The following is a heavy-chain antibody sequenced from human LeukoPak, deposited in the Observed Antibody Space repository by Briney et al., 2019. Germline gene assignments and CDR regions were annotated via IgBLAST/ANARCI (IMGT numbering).Heavy chain of an antibody. Sequence: PSQTLSLTCTVSGGSISSGGYYWSWIRQPPGKGLEWIGYIYHSGSTYYNPSLKSRVTISVDRSKNQFSLKLSSVTAADTAVYYCARGDILTGYFPEYWFDPWGQGTLVTVSS. CDR3: ARGDILTGYFPEYWFDP. CDR1: GGSISSGGYY. CDR2: IYHSGST. J-gene: IGHJ5*02. V-gene: IGHV4-30-2*01. D-gene: IGHD3-9*01.